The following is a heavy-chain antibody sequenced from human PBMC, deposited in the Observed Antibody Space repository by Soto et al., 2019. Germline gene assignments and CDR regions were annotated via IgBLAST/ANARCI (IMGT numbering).Heavy chain of an antibody. CDR2: ISGSGGST. Sequence: PGGSLRLSCVASGFIFSNCAMTWVRQAPGKGLEWVSVISGSGGSTDYADSVKGRFTLSRDNSMNTLYLQMNSLRAEDTAVYYCARVPAYYYDTTGYFDFWGQGTLVTVSS. CDR3: ARVPAYYYDTTGYFDF. V-gene: IGHV3-23*01. D-gene: IGHD3-22*01. J-gene: IGHJ4*02. CDR1: GFIFSNCA.